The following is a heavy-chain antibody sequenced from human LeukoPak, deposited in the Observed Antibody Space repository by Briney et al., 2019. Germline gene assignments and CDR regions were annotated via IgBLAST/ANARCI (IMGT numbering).Heavy chain of an antibody. D-gene: IGHD4-23*01. J-gene: IGHJ4*02. V-gene: IGHV3-30*18. CDR1: GFTFSSYS. Sequence: GGSLRLSCAASGFTFSSYSTNWVRQAPGKGLEWVAVISYDGSNKYYADSVKGRFTISRDNSKNTLYLQMNSLRAEDTAVYYCAKDPTAGWGYGGNRHYFDYWGQGTLVTVSS. CDR3: AKDPTAGWGYGGNRHYFDY. CDR2: ISYDGSNK.